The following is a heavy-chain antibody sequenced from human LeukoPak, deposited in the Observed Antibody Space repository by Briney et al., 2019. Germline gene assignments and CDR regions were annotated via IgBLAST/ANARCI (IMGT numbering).Heavy chain of an antibody. J-gene: IGHJ6*02. CDR3: ARRDSSFGMDV. CDR2: IWSDGSNK. CDR1: GFTFSSYG. D-gene: IGHD3-22*01. Sequence: PGGSLRLSCAASGFTFSSYGMHWVRQAPGKGLEWVAVIWSDGSNKYYGNSVKGRFTISRDNSKNTLYLQMDSLRAEDTAVYYCARRDSSFGMDVWGQGTTVTVFS. V-gene: IGHV3-33*03.